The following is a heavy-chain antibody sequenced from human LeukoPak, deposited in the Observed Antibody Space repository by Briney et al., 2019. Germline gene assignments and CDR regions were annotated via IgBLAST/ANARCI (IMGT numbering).Heavy chain of an antibody. V-gene: IGHV4-59*01. D-gene: IGHD1-26*01. J-gene: IGHJ5*02. Sequence: SETLSLTCTVSGGSISSYYWSWIRQPPGKGLEWIGYIYYSGSTNYSPSLKSRVTISLDTSKNQFSLKLRSVTAADTAVYYCATSRTMGATDWFDPWGQGTLVTVSS. CDR3: ATSRTMGATDWFDP. CDR2: IYYSGST. CDR1: GGSISSYY.